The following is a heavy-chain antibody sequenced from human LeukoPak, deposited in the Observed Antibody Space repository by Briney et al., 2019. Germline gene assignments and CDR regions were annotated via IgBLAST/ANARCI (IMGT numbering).Heavy chain of an antibody. J-gene: IGHJ4*02. CDR2: ISGSGGST. V-gene: IGHV3-23*01. CDR1: GFTFSSYA. D-gene: IGHD2-2*01. Sequence: PGGSPRLSCAASGFTFSSYAMSWVRQAPGKGLEWVSAISGSGGSTYYADSVKGRFTISRDNSKNTLYLQMNSLRAEDTAVYYCATEDIVVVPAATPLDYWGQGTLVTVSS. CDR3: ATEDIVVVPAATPLDY.